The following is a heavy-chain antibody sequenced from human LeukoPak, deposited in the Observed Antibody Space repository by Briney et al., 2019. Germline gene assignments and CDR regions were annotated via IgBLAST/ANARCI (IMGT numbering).Heavy chain of an antibody. V-gene: IGHV1-69*05. Sequence: ASVKVSCKASGGTFSSYSITWVRQAPGQGLEWMGGIMPLFNTANYAQQFQGRVTITTDESTSTAYMELSSLRFEDTAMYYCARVDRYHYYLDVWGRGTTVTVSS. CDR3: ARVDRYHYYLDV. CDR2: IMPLFNTA. CDR1: GGTFSSYS. J-gene: IGHJ6*03.